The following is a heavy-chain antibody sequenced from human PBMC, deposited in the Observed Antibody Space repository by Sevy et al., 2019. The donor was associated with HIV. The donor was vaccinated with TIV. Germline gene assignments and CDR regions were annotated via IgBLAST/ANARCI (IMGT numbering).Heavy chain of an antibody. Sequence: GGSLRLSCAASGFTFSSFAMSWVRQAPGKGLEWVSGISGNNGNTYYADSVKGRFTISRDNSKNTLFLQMNGLRAEDTAVYYCAKSYYYDSSDYYPLYAFDIWGQGTMVTVSS. CDR2: ISGNNGNT. CDR3: AKSYYYDSSDYYPLYAFDI. CDR1: GFTFSSFA. V-gene: IGHV3-23*01. J-gene: IGHJ3*02. D-gene: IGHD3-22*01.